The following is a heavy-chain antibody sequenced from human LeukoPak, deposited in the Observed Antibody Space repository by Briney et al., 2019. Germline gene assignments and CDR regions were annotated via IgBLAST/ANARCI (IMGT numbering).Heavy chain of an antibody. V-gene: IGHV3-23*01. CDR3: AKGRHMLATTSSFDY. Sequence: GGSLRFSCAPSGFTFSSYAMNWVRQAPGKGLEWVSVISGSGDNTYYADSVKGRFTISRDNSKNTLYLQMNSLRADDTAIYYCAKGRHMLATTSSFDYWGQGTLVTVSS. CDR2: ISGSGDNT. D-gene: IGHD1-26*01. CDR1: GFTFSSYA. J-gene: IGHJ4*02.